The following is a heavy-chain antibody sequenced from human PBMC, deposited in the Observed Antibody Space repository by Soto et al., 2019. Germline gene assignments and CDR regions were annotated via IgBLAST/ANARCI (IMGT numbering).Heavy chain of an antibody. CDR1: GDSITSSY. J-gene: IGHJ5*02. Sequence: PSETLSLTCSVSGDSITSSYWTWIRQPPGKGLEWIGYIYNNGGTNYNPSLKSRVTVSVDTSKNQFSLKLTSVTAADTAVYYCARTNYYGSGSNWFDPWGQGTLVTVSS. V-gene: IGHV4-59*08. D-gene: IGHD3-10*01. CDR3: ARTNYYGSGSNWFDP. CDR2: IYNNGGT.